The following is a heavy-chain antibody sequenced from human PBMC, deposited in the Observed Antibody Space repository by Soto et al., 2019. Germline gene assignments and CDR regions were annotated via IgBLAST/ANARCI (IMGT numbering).Heavy chain of an antibody. Sequence: EVQLVESGGDLVQPGGSLRLSCAASGFTLSSYWMSWVRQAPGKGLEWVANINQDGSEMYYVDSVKGLFTISRDNAKSSLSLHMNGLRAEDTAVYYCAVDSPYPNSGYVGFDRRGRGTLVTVSS. CDR3: AVDSPYPNSGYVGFDR. D-gene: IGHD5-12*01. CDR1: GFTLSSYW. J-gene: IGHJ4*02. V-gene: IGHV3-7*01. CDR2: INQDGSEM.